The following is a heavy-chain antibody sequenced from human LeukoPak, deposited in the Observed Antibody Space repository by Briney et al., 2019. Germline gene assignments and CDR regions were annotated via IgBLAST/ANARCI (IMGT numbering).Heavy chain of an antibody. CDR3: AKGHDSSGYYYVGGDYFDY. Sequence: GGSLRLSCAASGFTFSSYAMSWVRQAPGKGLEWVSAISGSGGSTYYADSVKGRFTISRDNSKNTLYLQMNSLRAEDTAVYYCAKGHDSSGYYYVGGDYFDYWGQGTLVTVSS. CDR1: GFTFSSYA. CDR2: ISGSGGST. V-gene: IGHV3-23*01. J-gene: IGHJ4*02. D-gene: IGHD3-22*01.